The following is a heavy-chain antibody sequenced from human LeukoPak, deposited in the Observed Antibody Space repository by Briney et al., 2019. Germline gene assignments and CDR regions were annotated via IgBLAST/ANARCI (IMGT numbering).Heavy chain of an antibody. CDR1: GASVDSGGYY. CDR3: ARVIYEKNGYFVSLAGYFDL. CDR2: ISYIEST. Sequence: SETLSLTCSVSGASVDSGGYYGRGLRQRPGGGREGIEYISYIESTYYKPSLRGRLTISLGTSDNHFSLKLTSVTAADAAVYYCARVIYEKNGYFVSLAGYFDLWGRGTLVTVSS. J-gene: IGHJ2*01. V-gene: IGHV4-31*03. D-gene: IGHD3-22*01.